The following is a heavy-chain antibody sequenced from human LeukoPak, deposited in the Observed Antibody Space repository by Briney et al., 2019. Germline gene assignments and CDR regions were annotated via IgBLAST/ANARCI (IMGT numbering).Heavy chain of an antibody. V-gene: IGHV3-30*02. CDR1: GISFSTSG. CDR2: IWHDGSNK. Sequence: GGSLRLSCAASGISFSTSGMHWVRQSPGKGLGWVAFIWHDGSNKYYAESVKGRFTISRDNSKSMVYLQMDSLRDEDTAVYYCGRDKGKTCIDNWGQGTLITVSS. J-gene: IGHJ4*02. CDR3: GRDKGKTCIDN.